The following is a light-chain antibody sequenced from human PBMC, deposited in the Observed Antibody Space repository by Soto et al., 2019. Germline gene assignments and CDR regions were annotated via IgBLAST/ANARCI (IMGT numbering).Light chain of an antibody. CDR3: SSYTSSSTLGV. J-gene: IGLJ1*01. CDR2: DVS. V-gene: IGLV2-14*01. CDR1: SSDVGGYNY. Sequence: QSVLTQPASVSGSPGQSITISCTGTSSDVGGYNYVSWYQQHPGKAPKLMIYDVSNRSSGVSNLFSGSKSGNTASLTISGLQAEDEADYYCSSYTSSSTLGVFGTGTKVTVL.